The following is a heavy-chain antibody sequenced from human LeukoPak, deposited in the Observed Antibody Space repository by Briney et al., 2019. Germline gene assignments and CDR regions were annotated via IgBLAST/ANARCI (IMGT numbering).Heavy chain of an antibody. CDR3: ARGIIGYNFDY. Sequence: ASVKVSCKTSGYTFTIYGISWVRQAPGQGLEWMGLISAYGNTNYAQNLQGRVTMTTDTSTSTAYMELRSLRSDDTAVYYCARGIIGYNFDYWGQGTLSPSPQ. V-gene: IGHV1-18*01. J-gene: IGHJ4*02. CDR1: GYTFTIYG. D-gene: IGHD5-24*01. CDR2: ISAYGNT.